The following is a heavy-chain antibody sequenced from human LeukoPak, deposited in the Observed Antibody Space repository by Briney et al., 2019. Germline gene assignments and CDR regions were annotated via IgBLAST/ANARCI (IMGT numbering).Heavy chain of an antibody. Sequence: SETLSLTCTVSGGSISSSIYYWGWIRQPPGNWLEWIGSIYYSVSTYYNPSLKSRVTISVDTSKNQFSPKQSSVTAADTAVYYCAALTYCGGDCYPAFFDYWGQGTLVTVSS. CDR2: IYYSVST. CDR3: AALTYCGGDCYPAFFDY. J-gene: IGHJ4*02. V-gene: IGHV4-39*01. D-gene: IGHD2-21*02. CDR1: GGSISSSIYY.